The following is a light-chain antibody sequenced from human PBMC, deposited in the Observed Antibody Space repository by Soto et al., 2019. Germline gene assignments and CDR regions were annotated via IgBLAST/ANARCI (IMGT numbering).Light chain of an antibody. Sequence: MQMTQSPSSLSASVGDTVTISCRASQTIGVSLNWYQQKLGKAPKVLISAASSLKAGVPSRFSGSGSGTDFTLTITSLQSEDFATYFCQQSFSAPYTFGQGTKLEIK. CDR1: QTIGVS. CDR3: QQSFSAPYT. V-gene: IGKV1-39*01. CDR2: AAS. J-gene: IGKJ2*01.